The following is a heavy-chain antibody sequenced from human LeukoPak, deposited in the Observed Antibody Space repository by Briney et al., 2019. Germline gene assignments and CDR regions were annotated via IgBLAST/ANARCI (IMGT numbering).Heavy chain of an antibody. CDR3: ARDWYHAIDY. Sequence: GGSLRLSCAASGFTVISNYMSWVRQAPGKGLEWVSRINSDGSTTTYADSVKGRFTISRDNAKNTLYLQMNSLRVDDTAIYYCARDWYHAIDYWGQGTLVTVSS. CDR1: GFTVISNY. J-gene: IGHJ4*02. CDR2: INSDGSTT. D-gene: IGHD2-2*01. V-gene: IGHV3-74*01.